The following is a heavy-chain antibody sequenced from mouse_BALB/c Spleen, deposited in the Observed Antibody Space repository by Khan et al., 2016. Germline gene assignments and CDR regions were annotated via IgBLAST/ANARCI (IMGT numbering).Heavy chain of an antibody. Sequence: EVQLQESGPSLVKLSQTLSLTCSVSGDSITSGYWNWIRKFPGNKLEYMGYISHSGSTYYNPSLKSRISITRDTSKNQYYLQLNSVTTEDTATYYCARYEGSTYVGGMDYWGQGTSVTVSS. V-gene: IGHV3-8*02. D-gene: IGHD1-1*01. J-gene: IGHJ4*01. CDR1: GDSITSGY. CDR2: ISHSGST. CDR3: ARYEGSTYVGGMDY.